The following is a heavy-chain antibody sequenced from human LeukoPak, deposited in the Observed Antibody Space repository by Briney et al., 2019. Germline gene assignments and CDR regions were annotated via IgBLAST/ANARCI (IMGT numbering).Heavy chain of an antibody. V-gene: IGHV1-2*02. CDR3: ARTPSFGSVAFDI. Sequence: ASVKVSFKASGYTLTDYYIHWVRQAPGQGQEGMGGINSNSCCRKYAQKFQGRVTMPRHTSINTAYVEVSGLSSDDTAVYYCARTPSFGSVAFDIWGQGTMVTVSS. CDR1: GYTLTDYY. D-gene: IGHD3-10*01. J-gene: IGHJ3*02. CDR2: INSNSCCR.